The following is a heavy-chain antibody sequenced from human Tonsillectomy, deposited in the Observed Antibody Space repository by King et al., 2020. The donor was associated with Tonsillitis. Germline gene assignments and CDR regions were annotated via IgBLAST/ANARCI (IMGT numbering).Heavy chain of an antibody. D-gene: IGHD1-7*01. Sequence: VQLVESGGGLVKPGGSLRLSCAASGFTFSDSYMSWIRQAPGKGLECGSYISSSGNSIYYADVVKGRFTISRDKAKNSLYLQMNSLRAEDTAIYYCARGHRELGGAFDIWGQGTVVTVSS. CDR3: ARGHRELGGAFDI. CDR1: GFTFSDSY. CDR2: ISSSGNSI. V-gene: IGHV3-11*01. J-gene: IGHJ3*02.